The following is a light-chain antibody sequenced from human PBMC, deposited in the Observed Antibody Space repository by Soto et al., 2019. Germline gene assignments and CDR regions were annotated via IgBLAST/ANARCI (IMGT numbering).Light chain of an antibody. CDR2: GNS. V-gene: IGLV1-40*01. Sequence: QSVLTQPPSVSGAPGQRVTISCTGSSSNIGAGYDVHWYQQLPGTAPKLLIYGNSNRPSGVPDRFSGSKSGTSASLALTGLQAEDEADYYCQSYDSSLSGGVFGGGTQLTVL. CDR3: QSYDSSLSGGV. J-gene: IGLJ3*02. CDR1: SSNIGAGYD.